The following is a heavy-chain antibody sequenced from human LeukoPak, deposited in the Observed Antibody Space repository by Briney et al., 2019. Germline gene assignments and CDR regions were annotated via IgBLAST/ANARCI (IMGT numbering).Heavy chain of an antibody. CDR3: ARVVGGYDFWSGPILWGYMDV. CDR1: GYTFTSYD. V-gene: IGHV1-8*03. J-gene: IGHJ6*03. CDR2: MNPNSGNS. Sequence: GASVKVSCKASGYTFTSYDINWVRQATGQGLEWMGWMNPNSGNSGYAQKFQGRVTITRNTSISTAYMELSSLRSEDTAVYYCARVVGGYDFWSGPILWGYMDVWGKGTTVTVSS. D-gene: IGHD3-3*01.